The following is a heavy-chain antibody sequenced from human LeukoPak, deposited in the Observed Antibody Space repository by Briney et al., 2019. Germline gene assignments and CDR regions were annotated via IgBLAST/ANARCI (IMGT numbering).Heavy chain of an antibody. CDR3: AKDVRSYGDYLTHFDY. CDR2: ISGSGDNT. Sequence: HPGGSLRLSCAASGFTFSNYAMTWVRQAPGKGLEWVSTISGSGDNTYYADSVKGRFTISRDNSKNTLYLQMNSLRAEDTAAYYCAKDVRSYGDYLTHFDYWGQGTLVTVSS. J-gene: IGHJ4*02. CDR1: GFTFSNYA. D-gene: IGHD4-17*01. V-gene: IGHV3-23*01.